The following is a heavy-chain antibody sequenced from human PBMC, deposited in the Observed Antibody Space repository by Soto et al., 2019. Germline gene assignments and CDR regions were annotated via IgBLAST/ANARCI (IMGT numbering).Heavy chain of an antibody. D-gene: IGHD6-19*01. CDR3: ARCIAVAEGYYYYGMDV. Sequence: GSLRLSCAASGFTFSSYSMNWVRQAPGKGLEWVSYISSSSSTIYYADSVKGRFTISRDNAKNSLYLQMNSLRDEDTAVYYCARCIAVAEGYYYYGMDVWGQGTTVTVSS. V-gene: IGHV3-48*02. CDR2: ISSSSSTI. CDR1: GFTFSSYS. J-gene: IGHJ6*02.